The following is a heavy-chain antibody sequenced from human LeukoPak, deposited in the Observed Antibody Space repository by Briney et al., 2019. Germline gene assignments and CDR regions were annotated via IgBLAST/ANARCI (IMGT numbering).Heavy chain of an antibody. CDR2: ISGSGAAT. D-gene: IGHD6-19*01. CDR1: GFTFSNYA. J-gene: IGHJ4*02. Sequence: GGSLRLSCAASGFTFSNYAMNWVRQAPGKGLEWVSAISGSGAATFNADSVKGRFTISRDNSKNTLYLQMNSLRAEDTAVYYCAKDLSSGLYPYYFDFWGRGTLVTVSS. CDR3: AKDLSSGLYPYYFDF. V-gene: IGHV3-23*01.